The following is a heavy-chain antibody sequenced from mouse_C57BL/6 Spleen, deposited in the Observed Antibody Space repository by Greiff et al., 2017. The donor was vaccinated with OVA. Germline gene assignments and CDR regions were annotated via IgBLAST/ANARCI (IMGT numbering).Heavy chain of an antibody. CDR2: ISSGGSYT. D-gene: IGHD2-2*01. V-gene: IGHV5-6*02. CDR1: GFTFSSYG. J-gene: IGHJ3*01. Sequence: EVKLVESGGDLVKPGGSLKLSCAASGFTFSSYGMSWVRQTPDKRLEWVATISSGGSYTYYPDSVKGRFTISRDNAKNTLYLQMSSLKSEDTAMYYCARRDGYDVWFAYWGQGTLVTVSA. CDR3: ARRDGYDVWFAY.